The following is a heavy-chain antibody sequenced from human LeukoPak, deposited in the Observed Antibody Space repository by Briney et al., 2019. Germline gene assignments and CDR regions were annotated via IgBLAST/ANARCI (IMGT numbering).Heavy chain of an antibody. CDR3: AKDNSGWLYYYYYYGMDV. J-gene: IGHJ6*02. Sequence: GGSLRLSCAASGFTFSSYAMSWVRQAPGKGLEWVSAISGSGGSTYYADSVKGRFTISRDNSKNTLYLQVNSLRAEDTAVYYCAKDNSGWLYYYYYYGMDVWGQGTTVTVSS. CDR1: GFTFSSYA. V-gene: IGHV3-23*01. D-gene: IGHD6-19*01. CDR2: ISGSGGST.